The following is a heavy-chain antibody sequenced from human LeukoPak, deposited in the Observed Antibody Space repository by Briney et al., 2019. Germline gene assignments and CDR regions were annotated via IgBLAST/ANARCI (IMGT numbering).Heavy chain of an antibody. D-gene: IGHD2-2*01. CDR3: AREVVVPAAGDYYYYMNV. CDR2: LYYSGST. Sequence: SETLSLTRTVSGRSLSRYYWSWIPPPPGKGLEWIGYLYYSGSTNYNPSLKSRVTISVDTSKNQFSLKLSSVTAADTAVYYCAREVVVPAAGDYYYYMNVWGKGTTVTVSS. J-gene: IGHJ6*03. V-gene: IGHV4-59*01. CDR1: GRSLSRYY.